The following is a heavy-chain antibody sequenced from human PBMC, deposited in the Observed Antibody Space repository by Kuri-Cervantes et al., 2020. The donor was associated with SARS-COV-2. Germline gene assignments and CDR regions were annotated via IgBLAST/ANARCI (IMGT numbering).Heavy chain of an antibody. V-gene: IGHV4-59*01. Sequence: SETLSLTCTVSGGSISSYYWSWIRQPPGKGLEWIGYIYYSGSTNYNPSLKSRVTISVDTSKNQFTLKLGSVTAADTAVYYCSRDSGKWGWYSFDMWGQGTMVTVSS. CDR3: SRDSGKWGWYSFDM. J-gene: IGHJ3*02. D-gene: IGHD6-13*01. CDR1: GGSISSYY. CDR2: IYYSGST.